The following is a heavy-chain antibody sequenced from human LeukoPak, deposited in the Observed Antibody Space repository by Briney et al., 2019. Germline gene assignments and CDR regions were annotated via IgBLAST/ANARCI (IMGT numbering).Heavy chain of an antibody. V-gene: IGHV5-10-1*01. CDR3: ARHLFHYCSSTSCYDNWFDP. CDR2: IDPSDSYT. Sequence: GESLKISCKGSGYSFTSYWIGWVRQMPGKGLEWMGRIDPSDSYTNYSPSFQGHVTISADKSISTAYLQWSSLKASDTAMYYCARHLFHYCSSTSCYDNWFDPWGQGTLVTVFS. J-gene: IGHJ5*02. D-gene: IGHD2-2*01. CDR1: GYSFTSYW.